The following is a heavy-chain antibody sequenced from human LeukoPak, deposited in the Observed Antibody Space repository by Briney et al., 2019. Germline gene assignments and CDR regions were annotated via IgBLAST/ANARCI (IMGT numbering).Heavy chain of an antibody. CDR2: IYYSGST. CDR3: ARGSYYDGANFDY. CDR1: CGSISSYY. J-gene: IGHJ4*02. Sequence: PSETLSLTCTVSCGSISSYYWSWIRQPPGKGLEWIGYIYYSGSTNYNPSLKGRVTISVDTSKNQFSLKLSSVTAADTAVYYCARGSYYDGANFDYWGQGTLVTVSS. V-gene: IGHV4-59*01. D-gene: IGHD3-3*01.